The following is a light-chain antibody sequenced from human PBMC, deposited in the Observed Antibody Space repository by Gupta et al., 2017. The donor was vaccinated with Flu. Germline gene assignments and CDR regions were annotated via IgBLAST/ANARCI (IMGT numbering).Light chain of an antibody. CDR2: SAF. Sequence: GTLSVSPGERATLSCRASQSVGSDLAWYQQKPGQGPRLLIYSAFVRATGIPARFSGSWSGTEFTLTISSLQSEDFGVYYCQQYNKWPPGAFGGGTKVEIK. CDR3: QQYNKWPPGA. J-gene: IGKJ4*01. CDR1: QSVGSD. V-gene: IGKV3-15*01.